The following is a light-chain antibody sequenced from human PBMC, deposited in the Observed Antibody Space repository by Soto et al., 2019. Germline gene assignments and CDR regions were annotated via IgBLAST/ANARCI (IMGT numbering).Light chain of an antibody. CDR2: VAS. V-gene: IGKV1-17*01. CDR3: LQHNTCRYT. CDR1: QGIRNY. Sequence: IQMTQSPSSLSASVGDTVTVTCRASQGIRNYLNWFQQKPGKAPKRLISVASTLQSGVPSRFSVSGSGTEFTLTISSLQPEYSATYYCLQHNTCRYTFGQGTKLEI. J-gene: IGKJ2*01.